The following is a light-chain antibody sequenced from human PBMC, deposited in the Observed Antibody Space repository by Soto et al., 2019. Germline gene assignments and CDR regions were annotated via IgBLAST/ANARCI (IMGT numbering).Light chain of an antibody. V-gene: IGLV1-40*01. J-gene: IGLJ2*01. CDR3: QSYDSRLSGPVV. CDR1: SSNIGAGYD. CDR2: GNS. Sequence: QSVLTQPPSVSGAPGQRVTISCTGSSSNIGAGYDVHWYQQLPGTAPKLLIYGNSNRPSGVPDRFSGSKSGTSASLAITGIQAEDEADYACQSYDSRLSGPVVFGGGTKLTVL.